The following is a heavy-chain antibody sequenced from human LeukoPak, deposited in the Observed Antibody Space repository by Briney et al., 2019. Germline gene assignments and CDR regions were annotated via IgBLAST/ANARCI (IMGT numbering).Heavy chain of an antibody. D-gene: IGHD3-10*01. CDR3: AKVPSNGSGSYPTYYFDY. CDR1: GFTFSSYA. V-gene: IGHV3-23*01. CDR2: ISGSGGST. J-gene: IGHJ4*02. Sequence: GGSLRLSCAASGFTFSSYAMSWVRQAPGKGLEWVSAISGSGGSTYYADSVKGRFTISRDNSKNTLYLQMNSLRAEDTAVYYCAKVPSNGSGSYPTYYFDYWGQGTLVTVSS.